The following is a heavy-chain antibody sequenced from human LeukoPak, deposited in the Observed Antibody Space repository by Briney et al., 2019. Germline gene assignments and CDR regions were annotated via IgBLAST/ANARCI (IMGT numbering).Heavy chain of an antibody. J-gene: IGHJ3*02. CDR2: IYYSGST. D-gene: IGHD6-13*01. CDR1: GGSVSSDSYF. V-gene: IGHV4-61*01. Sequence: SETLSLTCTASGGSVSSDSYFWSWIRQPPGRGLEWIGYIYYSGSTNYNPSLKSRVTISVDTSKNQFSLKLSSVNTADTAVYYCARVRRYTSRPDAFDIWGQGTMVTVSS. CDR3: ARVRRYTSRPDAFDI.